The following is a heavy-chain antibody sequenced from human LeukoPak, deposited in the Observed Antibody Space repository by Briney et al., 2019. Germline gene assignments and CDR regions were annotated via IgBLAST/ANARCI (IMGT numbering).Heavy chain of an antibody. Sequence: GGSLRLSCAASGFTFSAYYMSWVRQAPGKGLEWVSYISSSGSTIYYADSVKGRFTISRDNSKNTLYLQMNSLRAEDTAVYYCARDRGLYGYDYWGQGTLVTVSS. CDR3: ARDRGLYGYDY. CDR2: ISSSGSTI. D-gene: IGHD5-18*01. CDR1: GFTFSAYY. J-gene: IGHJ4*02. V-gene: IGHV3-11*01.